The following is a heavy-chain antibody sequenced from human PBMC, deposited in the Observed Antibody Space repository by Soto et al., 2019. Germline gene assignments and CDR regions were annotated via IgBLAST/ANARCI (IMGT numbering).Heavy chain of an antibody. V-gene: IGHV3-15*07. CDR2: IKSKTDGGTT. Sequence: EVQLVESGGGLVKPGGSLRLSCAASGFTFSNAWMNWVRQAPGKGLEWVGRIKSKTDGGTTDYAAPVKGRFTISRDDSKNTLYLQMNSLKTEDTAVYYCTTDNRWVVTMVRGVISGYYYGMDVWGQGTTVTVSS. J-gene: IGHJ6*02. D-gene: IGHD3-10*01. CDR1: GFTFSNAW. CDR3: TTDNRWVVTMVRGVISGYYYGMDV.